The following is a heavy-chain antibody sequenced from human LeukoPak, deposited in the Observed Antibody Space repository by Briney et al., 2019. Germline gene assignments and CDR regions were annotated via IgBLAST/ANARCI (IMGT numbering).Heavy chain of an antibody. CDR3: AKVHLEGGSYNHGDYFDY. Sequence: GGSLRLSCTTSGFTFSSYGMHWVRQAPGKGLEWVAFIRYDGSHKYYADSVKGRFTISRDNSKNTVYLQLTSLRADDTAVYYCAKVHLEGGSYNHGDYFDYWGQGTLVTVSS. J-gene: IGHJ4*02. CDR1: GFTFSSYG. D-gene: IGHD1-26*01. V-gene: IGHV3-30*02. CDR2: IRYDGSHK.